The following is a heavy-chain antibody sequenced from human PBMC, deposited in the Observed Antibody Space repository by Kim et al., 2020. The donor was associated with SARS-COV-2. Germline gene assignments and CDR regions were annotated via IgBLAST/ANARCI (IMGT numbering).Heavy chain of an antibody. J-gene: IGHJ6*02. CDR1: GGSISSYY. V-gene: IGHV4-59*01. CDR2: IYYSGST. CDR3: AREGRQGPLNV. Sequence: SETLSLTCTVSGGSISSYYWSWIRQPPGKGLEWIGYIYYSGSTNYNPSLKSRVTISVDTSKNQFSLKLSSVTAADTAVYYCAREGRQGPLNVWGQGTTVTVSS.